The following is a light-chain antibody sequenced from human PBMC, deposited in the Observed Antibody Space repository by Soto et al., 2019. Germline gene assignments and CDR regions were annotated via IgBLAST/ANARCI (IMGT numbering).Light chain of an antibody. J-gene: IGKJ1*01. Sequence: DIQMTQSPCSLSASLGDRVTSSCRASQTISSWLAWYQQKPGKDPKILIYKESTLKSGVPSRFSGSGSGTEFTLTISSLQPDDFATYYCQHYNSYSEALGPGTKVDIK. CDR1: QTISSW. CDR2: KES. V-gene: IGKV1-5*03. CDR3: QHYNSYSEA.